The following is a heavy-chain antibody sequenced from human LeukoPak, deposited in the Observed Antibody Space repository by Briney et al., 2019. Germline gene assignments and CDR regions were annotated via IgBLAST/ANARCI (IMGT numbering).Heavy chain of an antibody. D-gene: IGHD6-13*01. CDR3: AREVGQWGYTAAANNWFDP. CDR2: INWKGGRT. CDR1: GLTLDEDA. J-gene: IGHJ5*02. Sequence: PGASLTLARAAAGLTLDEDATSSVRQAPRKGLECVSGINWKGGRTGYADSVKGRFTISRDNAKNSLYLQMNSLRAEDTAAYYCAREVGQWGYTAAANNWFDPWGQGTLVTVSS. V-gene: IGHV3-20*04.